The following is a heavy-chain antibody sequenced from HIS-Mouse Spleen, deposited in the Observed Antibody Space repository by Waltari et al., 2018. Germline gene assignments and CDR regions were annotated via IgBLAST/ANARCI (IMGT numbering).Heavy chain of an antibody. CDR1: GFTFSSFA. V-gene: IGHV3-30*04. CDR3: ARGGIAARPKAFDI. CDR2: ISYDGSNK. D-gene: IGHD6-6*01. Sequence: QVQLVESGGGVVQPGRSLRLSCAASGFTFSSFAMPWVRQAPGKGLEWVAVISYDGSNKYYADSVKGRFTISRDNSKNTLYLQMNSLRAEDTAVYYCARGGIAARPKAFDIWGQGTMVTVSS. J-gene: IGHJ3*02.